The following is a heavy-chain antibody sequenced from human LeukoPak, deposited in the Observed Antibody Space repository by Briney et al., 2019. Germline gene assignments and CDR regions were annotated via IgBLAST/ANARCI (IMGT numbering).Heavy chain of an antibody. CDR1: EFTFSSYA. CDR2: ISGSGSST. CDR3: AKVPINYYDSSGSYGYFDY. V-gene: IGHV3-23*01. J-gene: IGHJ4*02. D-gene: IGHD3-22*01. Sequence: GGSLRLSCAASEFTFSSYAMNWVRQAPGKGLEWVSDISGSGSSTYYADSVKGRFTISRDNSKNTLYLQMNSLRAEDTAVYYCAKVPINYYDSSGSYGYFDYWGQGTLVTVSS.